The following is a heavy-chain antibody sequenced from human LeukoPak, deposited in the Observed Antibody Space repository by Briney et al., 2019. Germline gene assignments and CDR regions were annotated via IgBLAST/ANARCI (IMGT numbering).Heavy chain of an antibody. V-gene: IGHV3-13*01. Sequence: GGSLRLSCAASGFTFSSYAMSWVRQAPGKGLEWVSAIGTAGDTYYPDSVKGRFTISRDNAKNSVYLQMNDLRAGDTAVYYCSRGGAPAGFAYDIWGHGTVVTVSS. CDR1: GFTFSSYA. CDR2: IGTAGDT. J-gene: IGHJ3*02. D-gene: IGHD6-13*01. CDR3: SRGGAPAGFAYDI.